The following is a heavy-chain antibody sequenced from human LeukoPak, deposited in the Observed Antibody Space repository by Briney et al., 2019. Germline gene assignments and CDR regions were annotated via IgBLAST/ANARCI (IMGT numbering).Heavy chain of an antibody. D-gene: IGHD1-26*01. CDR3: ARDSVGAGYSDY. J-gene: IGHJ4*02. V-gene: IGHV3-53*01. CDR2: IYSGGSI. Sequence: GGSLRLSCAASGFTVSSNYMNWVRQAPGKGLEWVSVIYSGGSIYHADSVKGRFTISRDNSKNTLYLQMDSLRAEDTAVYYCARDSVGAGYSDYWGQGTLVTVSS. CDR1: GFTVSSNY.